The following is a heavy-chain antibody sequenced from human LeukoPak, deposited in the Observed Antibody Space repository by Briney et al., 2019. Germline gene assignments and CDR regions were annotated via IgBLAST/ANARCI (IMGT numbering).Heavy chain of an antibody. J-gene: IGHJ4*02. CDR1: GGSFSGYY. CDR3: ARNYYYDSSGYYLFDY. V-gene: IGHV4-34*01. D-gene: IGHD3-22*01. CDR2: INHSGST. Sequence: SETLSLTCAVYGGSFSGYYWSWIRQPPGKGLEWIGEINHSGSTNYNPSLKSRVTISVDTSKNQFSLKLSSLTAADTAVYYCARNYYYDSSGYYLFDYWGQGTLVTVSS.